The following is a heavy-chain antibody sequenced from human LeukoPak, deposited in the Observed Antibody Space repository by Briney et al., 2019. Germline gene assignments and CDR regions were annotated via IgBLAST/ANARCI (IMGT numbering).Heavy chain of an antibody. CDR3: AREGLKNVHNPLGY. CDR1: GGSLSGYY. D-gene: IGHD5-24*01. V-gene: IGHV4-34*01. J-gene: IGHJ4*02. CDR2: IEQSERT. Sequence: SETLSLTCAVYGGSLSGYYWTWIRQPPGKGLEWIGEIEQSERTNYNPSLKSRVIVSIDTSKNQFSLKLTSVTAANTAVYYCAREGLKNVHNPLGYWGQGTLVTVPS.